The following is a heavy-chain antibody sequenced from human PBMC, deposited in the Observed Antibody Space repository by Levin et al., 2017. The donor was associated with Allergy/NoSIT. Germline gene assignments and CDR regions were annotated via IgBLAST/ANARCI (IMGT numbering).Heavy chain of an antibody. V-gene: IGHV1-8*01. CDR3: ARRNRDKLKTFYCSGGSCYSLRVYFDY. CDR2: MNPNSGNT. J-gene: IGHJ4*02. Sequence: GASVKVSCKASGYTFTSYDINWVRQATGQGLEWMGWMNPNSGNTGYTQKFQGRVTMTRNTSISTAYMELSSLRSEDTAVYYCARRNRDKLKTFYCSGGSCYSLRVYFDYWGQGTLVTVSS. D-gene: IGHD2-15*01. CDR1: GYTFTSYD.